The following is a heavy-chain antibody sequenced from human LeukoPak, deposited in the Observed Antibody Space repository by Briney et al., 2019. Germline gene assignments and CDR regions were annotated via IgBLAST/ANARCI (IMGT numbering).Heavy chain of an antibody. J-gene: IGHJ3*02. CDR3: ARDLLVLDGSSSSRAFDI. CDR2: IWYDGNNK. D-gene: IGHD6-6*01. V-gene: IGHV3-33*01. Sequence: GGSLRLSCAASGFNFFSYGMHWVRQAPGKGLEWVAAIWYDGNNKYYADSVKGRFTISRDNAKNSLYLQMNSLRAEDTAVYYCARDLLVLDGSSSSRAFDIWGQGTMVTVSS. CDR1: GFNFFSYG.